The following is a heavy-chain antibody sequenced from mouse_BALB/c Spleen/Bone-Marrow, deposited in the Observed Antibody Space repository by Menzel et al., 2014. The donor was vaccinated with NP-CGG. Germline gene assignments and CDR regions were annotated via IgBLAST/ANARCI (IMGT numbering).Heavy chain of an antibody. J-gene: IGHJ2*01. Sequence: EVMLVESGPGLVKPSQTVSLTCTVTGISITTGNYGWSWIRQFPGNKLEWIGYIYYSGTITYNPSLTSRTTITRDTSKNQFFLEMNSLTAEDTATYYCARELYYFDYWGQGTTLTVSS. CDR2: IYYSGTI. CDR1: GISITTGNYG. CDR3: ARELYYFDY. V-gene: IGHV3-5*02.